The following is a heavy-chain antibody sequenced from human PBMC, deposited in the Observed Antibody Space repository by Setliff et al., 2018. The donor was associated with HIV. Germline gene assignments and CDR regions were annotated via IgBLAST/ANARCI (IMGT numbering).Heavy chain of an antibody. D-gene: IGHD6-25*01. CDR3: ARGYGAAGGGY. CDR2: INHSGST. Sequence: SETLSLTCAVSGGSFSVYYWSWIRQPPGKGLEWIGEINHSGSTNYNPSLKSRVTISVDTSKNQFSLKLSSVTAADTAVYYCARGYGAAGGGYWGQGTLVTVSS. V-gene: IGHV4-34*01. J-gene: IGHJ4*02. CDR1: GGSFSVYY.